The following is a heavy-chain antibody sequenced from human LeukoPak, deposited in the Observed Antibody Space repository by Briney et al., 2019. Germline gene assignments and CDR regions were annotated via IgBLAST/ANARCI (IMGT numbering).Heavy chain of an antibody. D-gene: IGHD5-12*01. CDR1: GYTFTSYG. J-gene: IGHJ4*02. CDR3: AREFKIRYSGYDFWETPVDY. Sequence: ASVKVSCKASGYTFTSYGISWVRQAPGQGLEWMGWINPDSGGTKYAQSFQGRVTMTRDTSISTAYMELSRLRSDDTAVYYCAREFKIRYSGYDFWETPVDYWGQGTLVTVSS. V-gene: IGHV1-2*02. CDR2: INPDSGGT.